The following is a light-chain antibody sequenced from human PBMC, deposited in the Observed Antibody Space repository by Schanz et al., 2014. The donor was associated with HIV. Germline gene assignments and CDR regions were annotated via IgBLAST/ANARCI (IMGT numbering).Light chain of an antibody. CDR3: MQGSHWPPA. CDR1: QSLVHSDGNTY. CDR2: KVS. J-gene: IGKJ1*01. V-gene: IGKV2-30*02. Sequence: DVVMPQSPLSLPVTLGQPASISCRSSQSLVHSDGNTYLNWFQQRPGQSPRRLIYKVSDRDSGVPDRFSGSGSGTDFTLKISRVEAEDVGVYYCMQGSHWPPAFGQGTKVEIK.